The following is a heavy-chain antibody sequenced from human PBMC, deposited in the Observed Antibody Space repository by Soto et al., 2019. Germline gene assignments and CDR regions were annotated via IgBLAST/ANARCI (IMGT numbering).Heavy chain of an antibody. D-gene: IGHD1-1*01. CDR3: ARWPQLEPRFDY. CDR2: MYFGGSF. CDR1: GASVSHGY. J-gene: IGHJ4*02. V-gene: IGHV4-59*02. Sequence: SETLSLTCNVSGASVSHGYWSWIRQPPGKGLEWIGFMYFGGSFNYNPSLTSRATISVETSKNQFSMKLTSVTASDTAVYYCARWPQLEPRFDYWGQGTLVTVSS.